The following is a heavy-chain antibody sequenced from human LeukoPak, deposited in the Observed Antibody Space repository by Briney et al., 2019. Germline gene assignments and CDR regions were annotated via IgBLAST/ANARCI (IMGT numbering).Heavy chain of an antibody. V-gene: IGHV1-2*02. CDR2: INPNSGDT. D-gene: IGHD7-27*01. J-gene: IGHJ4*02. CDR3: AREGRGSGHWAGFDF. CDR1: GYTFSDYY. Sequence: ASVKVSCKTSGYTFSDYYVQWLRQAPGQGLEWMGWINPNSGDTSSAQKFQGRVTMTKDTSISTAHLELTGLTSDDTAIYYCAREGRGSGHWAGFDFWGQGALVTVSS.